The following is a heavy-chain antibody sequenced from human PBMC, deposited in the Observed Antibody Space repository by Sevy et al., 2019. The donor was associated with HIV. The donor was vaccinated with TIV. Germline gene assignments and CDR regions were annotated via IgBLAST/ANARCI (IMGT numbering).Heavy chain of an antibody. Sequence: GGSLRLSCAASGFTFSSYAMHWVRQAPGKGLEWVAVISYDGSNKYYADSVKGRFTISRDNSKNTLYLQMNSLRAEDTAVYYCARDRYYDSSGYYYVEGAFDIWGQGTMITVSS. V-gene: IGHV3-30-3*01. CDR1: GFTFSSYA. CDR3: ARDRYYDSSGYYYVEGAFDI. J-gene: IGHJ3*02. D-gene: IGHD3-22*01. CDR2: ISYDGSNK.